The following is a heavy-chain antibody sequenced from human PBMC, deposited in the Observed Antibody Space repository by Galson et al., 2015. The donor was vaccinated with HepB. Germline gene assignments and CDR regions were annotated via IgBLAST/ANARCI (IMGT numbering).Heavy chain of an antibody. D-gene: IGHD6-19*01. Sequence: SLRLSCAASGFTFSSYSMAWVRQAPGKGLEWVSSVSSSSSYIYCADSVKGRLTISRDNAKNSLYLQMNSLRAEDTAMYYCARGYNSAFDYWGQGTLVTVSS. CDR2: VSSSSSYI. CDR1: GFTFSSYS. V-gene: IGHV3-21*01. CDR3: ARGYNSAFDY. J-gene: IGHJ4*02.